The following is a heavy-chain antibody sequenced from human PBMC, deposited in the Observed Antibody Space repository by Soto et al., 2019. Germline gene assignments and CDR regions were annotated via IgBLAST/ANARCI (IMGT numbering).Heavy chain of an antibody. CDR1: GFSPSTSGVG. CDR2: VYWDDDK. V-gene: IGHV2-5*02. CDR3: ARHTTTSGYFDY. J-gene: IGHJ4*02. D-gene: IGHD4-17*01. Sequence: QITLKESGPTLVKPTQTLTLTCSFSGFSPSTSGVGMGWIRQPPGKALEWLALVYWDDDKRYSPSLKSSLTNAKDTSKNQVVLTLTNMDPVDTATYCCARHTTTSGYFDYWGQGTLVTVSS.